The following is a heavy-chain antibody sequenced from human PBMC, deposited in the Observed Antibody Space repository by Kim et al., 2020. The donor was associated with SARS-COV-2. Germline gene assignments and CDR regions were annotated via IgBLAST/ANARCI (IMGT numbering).Heavy chain of an antibody. V-gene: IGHV3-30*15. J-gene: IGHJ6*02. CDR3: ARGDFAWLVYYYYYGMDV. Sequence: GRFTISRDNSKNTLYLQMSSLRAEDTAVYSCARGDFAWLVYYYYYGMDVWGQGTTVTVSS. D-gene: IGHD3-9*01.